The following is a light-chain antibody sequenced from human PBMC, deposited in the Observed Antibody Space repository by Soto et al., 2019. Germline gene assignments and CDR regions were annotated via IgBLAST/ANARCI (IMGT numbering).Light chain of an antibody. Sequence: EIVLTQSPGTLSLSPGERATLSCRASQSVGSTYLAWYQQKPGQPPRLLIYGSSTRASGIPDRFSGSGSGTDFTLTISRLEPEDFAVDYCQQYGSSVWTFGQGTKVDI. V-gene: IGKV3-20*01. CDR1: QSVGSTY. CDR3: QQYGSSVWT. J-gene: IGKJ1*01. CDR2: GSS.